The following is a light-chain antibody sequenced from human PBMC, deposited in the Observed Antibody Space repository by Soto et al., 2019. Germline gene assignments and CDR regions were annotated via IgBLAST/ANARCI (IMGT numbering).Light chain of an antibody. J-gene: IGKJ5*01. CDR3: QQRSNWPL. CDR1: QSVSSY. Sequence: EIVLTQSPGTLSVSPGEGATLSCRASQSVSSYLAWYQQKPGQAPGLLIYDASNRATGIPARFSGSGSGTDFTLTISSLEPEDFAVDDCQQRSNWPLFGQGTRLEIK. CDR2: DAS. V-gene: IGKV3-11*01.